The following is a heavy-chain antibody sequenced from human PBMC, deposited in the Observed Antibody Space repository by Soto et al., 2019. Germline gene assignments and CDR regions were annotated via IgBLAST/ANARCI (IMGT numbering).Heavy chain of an antibody. CDR1: GFTFSSYA. Sequence: GGSLRLSCAASGFTFSSYAMSWVRQAPGKGLEWVSAISGSGGSTYYADSVKGRFTISRDNSKNTLYLQMNSLRAEDTAVYYCAKGNIFYYDSRGYYLDYSCQVTLVTVSS. V-gene: IGHV3-23*01. CDR2: ISGSGGST. D-gene: IGHD3-22*01. J-gene: IGHJ4*02. CDR3: AKGNIFYYDSRGYYLDY.